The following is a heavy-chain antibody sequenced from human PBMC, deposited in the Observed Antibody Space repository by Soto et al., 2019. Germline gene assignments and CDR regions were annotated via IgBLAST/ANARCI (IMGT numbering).Heavy chain of an antibody. CDR3: ARTDIVTTNWFEP. CDR1: GESFIGYY. V-gene: IGHV4-34*02. J-gene: IGHJ5*02. Sequence: QVHLQQWGAGLLKPSETLSLTCAVYGESFIGYYWTWIRQPPGKGLGWIGEINHRGSTNYNASLKSRVTISIDTSKNQFSLKLTSVTAADTSVYYCARTDIVTTNWFEPWGQGTLVTVSS. D-gene: IGHD5-12*01. CDR2: INHRGST.